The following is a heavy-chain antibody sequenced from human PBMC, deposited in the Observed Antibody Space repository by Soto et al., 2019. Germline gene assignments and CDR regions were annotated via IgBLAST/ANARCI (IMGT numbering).Heavy chain of an antibody. J-gene: IGHJ4*02. D-gene: IGHD3-3*01. CDR2: IYYSGST. V-gene: IGHV4-31*03. Sequence: SETLSLTCTVSGGSISSGGYYWSWIRQHPGKGLEWIGYIYYSGSTYYNPPLKSRVTISVDTSKNQFSLKLSSVTAADTAVYYCASLRFLEWFDYWGQGTLVTVSS. CDR1: GGSISSGGYY. CDR3: ASLRFLEWFDY.